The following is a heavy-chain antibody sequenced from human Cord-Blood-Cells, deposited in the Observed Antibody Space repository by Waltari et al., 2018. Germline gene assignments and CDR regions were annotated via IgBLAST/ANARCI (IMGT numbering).Heavy chain of an antibody. V-gene: IGHV3-21*01. CDR2: ISSSRSYI. Sequence: EVPLVESGEGLVTPGGYLRPSCAASAFTCISCSTNWVRQAPGKGLEWVSSISSSRSYIYYADSVKDRFTISRDNEKNSLYLQMNSLRAEDTAVYYCARDLWELDYWGQGTLVTVSS. J-gene: IGHJ4*02. D-gene: IGHD1-26*01. CDR1: AFTCISCS. CDR3: ARDLWELDY.